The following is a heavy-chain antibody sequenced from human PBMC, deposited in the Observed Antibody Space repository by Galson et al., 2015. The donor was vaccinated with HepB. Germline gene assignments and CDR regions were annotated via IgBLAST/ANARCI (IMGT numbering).Heavy chain of an antibody. V-gene: IGHV2-70*11. CDR3: AHIRGNSTGWSFDY. D-gene: IGHD6-19*01. J-gene: IGHJ4*02. CDR2: VDWDDDK. Sequence: PALVKPTQTLTLTCTFAGFSLSTSGMCVSWIRQPPGKALEWLARVDWDDDKDYSTSQKTRLTISKDTSKNQVVLTMTNMDPVDTAAYYCAHIRGNSTGWSFDYCGRGTLLTVSS. CDR1: GFSLSTSGMC.